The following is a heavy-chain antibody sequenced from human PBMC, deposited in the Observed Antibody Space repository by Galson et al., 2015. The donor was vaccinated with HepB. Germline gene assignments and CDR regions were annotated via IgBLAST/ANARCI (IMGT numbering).Heavy chain of an antibody. D-gene: IGHD4-11*01. Sequence: SLRLSCAASGFTFSSYTIHWVRRAPGKGLEWVAVVSYDGRETYYADSVKGRFTISRDDSKNTLYLQMNSLRAEDTGTYHCARKAMLIEHYRWFDPWGQGTLVTVSS. J-gene: IGHJ5*02. CDR3: ARKAMLIEHYRWFDP. CDR2: VSYDGRET. V-gene: IGHV3-30*04. CDR1: GFTFSSYT.